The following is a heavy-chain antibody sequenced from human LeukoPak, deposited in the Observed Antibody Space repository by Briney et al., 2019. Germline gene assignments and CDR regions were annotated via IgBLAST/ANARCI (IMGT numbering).Heavy chain of an antibody. CDR2: IYYSGTT. CDR3: ARYGYSYGQYYFDY. D-gene: IGHD5-18*01. Sequence: SETLSLTCSVSGGSINSYFWSWIRQPPGKGLEWIGYIYYSGTTNYNPSLKSRATISVDTSNNQFSLKLTSVTAADTAVSYCARYGYSYGQYYFDYWGQGTLVTVSS. J-gene: IGHJ4*02. V-gene: IGHV4-59*01. CDR1: GGSINSYF.